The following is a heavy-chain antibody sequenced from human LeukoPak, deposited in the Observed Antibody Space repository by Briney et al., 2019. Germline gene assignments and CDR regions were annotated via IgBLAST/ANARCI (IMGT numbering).Heavy chain of an antibody. CDR1: GFTFSNYA. D-gene: IGHD6-19*01. CDR3: AKVRPIAEAGTGWFDP. J-gene: IGHJ5*02. V-gene: IGHV3-23*01. CDR2: ISGSGGST. Sequence: TGGSLRLSCAASGFTFSNYAMSWVRQAPGKGLEWVSDISGSGGSTFYADSVKGRFTISRDNSKNTLYLQMNSLRAEDTAVYYCAKVRPIAEAGTGWFDPWGQGTLVTVSS.